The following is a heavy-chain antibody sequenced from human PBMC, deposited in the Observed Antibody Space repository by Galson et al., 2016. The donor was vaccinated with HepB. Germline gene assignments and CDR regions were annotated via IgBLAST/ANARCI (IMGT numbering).Heavy chain of an antibody. CDR3: ARDFVLRLLEEEYYGLDG. J-gene: IGHJ6*04. Sequence: SLRLSCAATGFTFTDYYLSWIRQAPGKGLEWISHISPRGGTIVYTDSVKGRFTIARDNAKKALYLQMDSLRVEDTAVYYCARDFVLRLLEEEYYGLDGWGKGTTVTVSS. CDR2: ISPRGGTI. CDR1: GFTFTDYY. V-gene: IGHV3-11*01. D-gene: IGHD3-3*01.